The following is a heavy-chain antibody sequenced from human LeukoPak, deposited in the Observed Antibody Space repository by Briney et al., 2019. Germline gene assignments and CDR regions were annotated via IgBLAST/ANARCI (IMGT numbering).Heavy chain of an antibody. V-gene: IGHV3-7*01. J-gene: IGHJ4*02. D-gene: IGHD1-14*01. Sequence: GGSLSLSCAASGFTFSNDWMSWVRQAPGKGLEWMASIKGDGSDKYYVDSVKGRFTISRDNAKNSMYLQMNSLRAEDTAVYYCARDPETRRGRDGLDYWAPGPLVIVSS. CDR1: GFTFSNDW. CDR3: ARDPETRRGRDGLDY. CDR2: IKGDGSDK.